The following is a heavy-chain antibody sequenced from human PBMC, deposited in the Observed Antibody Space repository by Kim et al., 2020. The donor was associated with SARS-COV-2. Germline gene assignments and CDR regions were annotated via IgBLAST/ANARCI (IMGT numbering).Heavy chain of an antibody. CDR1: GFTFSSYA. CDR2: ISYDGSNK. V-gene: IGHV3-30*04. J-gene: IGHJ3*02. D-gene: IGHD6-13*01. CDR3: ARDFGSRWAAFDI. Sequence: GGSLRLSCAASGFTFSSYAMHWVRQAPGKGLEWVAVISYDGSNKYYADSVKGRFTISRDNSKHTLYLQMNSLRAEDTAVYYCARDFGSRWAAFDIWGQGTMVTVSS.